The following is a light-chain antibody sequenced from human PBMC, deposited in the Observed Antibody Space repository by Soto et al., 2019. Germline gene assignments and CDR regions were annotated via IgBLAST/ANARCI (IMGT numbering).Light chain of an antibody. CDR3: AAWNDSLSGLYV. CDR1: SSNFGSNY. Sequence: QSVLTQPPSASGIPGQRVTISCSGNSSNFGSNYVYWYQQLPGTAPKLLIYRNNQRPSGVPDRFSGSKSGTSASLAISGLRSDDEADYYCAAWNDSLSGLYVFGPGTKVTVL. CDR2: RNN. V-gene: IGLV1-47*01. J-gene: IGLJ1*01.